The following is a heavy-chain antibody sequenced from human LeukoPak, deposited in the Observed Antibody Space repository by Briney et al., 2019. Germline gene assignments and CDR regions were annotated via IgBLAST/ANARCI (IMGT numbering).Heavy chain of an antibody. D-gene: IGHD2-2*01. J-gene: IGHJ4*02. Sequence: PGGSLRLSCAASGFSFNSYWMTWVRQAPGRGLEWVANIKQDGSEKYYVDSVKGRFTISRDNAKNSLYLQMNSLRAEDTGVYFCARMSSYCDYWGQGTLVTVSS. V-gene: IGHV3-7*01. CDR3: ARMSSYCDY. CDR2: IKQDGSEK. CDR1: GFSFNSYW.